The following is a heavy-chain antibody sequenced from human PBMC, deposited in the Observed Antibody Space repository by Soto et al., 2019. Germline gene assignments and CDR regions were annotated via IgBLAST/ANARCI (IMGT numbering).Heavy chain of an antibody. CDR3: ARREGYYDSSGYPWFDP. CDR1: GGTFSSYA. D-gene: IGHD3-22*01. Sequence: SVKVSCKASGGTFSSYAISWVRQAPGQGLEWMGGIIPIFGTANYAQKFQGRVTITADESTSTAYMELSSLRSEDTAVYYCARREGYYDSSGYPWFDPWGQGTLVTV. J-gene: IGHJ5*02. V-gene: IGHV1-69*13. CDR2: IIPIFGTA.